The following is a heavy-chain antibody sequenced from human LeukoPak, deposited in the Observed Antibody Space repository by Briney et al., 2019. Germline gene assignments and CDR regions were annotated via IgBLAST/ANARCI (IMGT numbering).Heavy chain of an antibody. CDR1: GFXFSSYA. V-gene: IGHV3-30-3*01. Sequence: GGSLRLSCAASGFXFSSYAIHWVRQAPGKGLEWVAVISYDGDSNNKYYADSAKGRFTISRDNSKNTLYLQMNSLRAEDTAVYYCATDVTMVRGVLDYWGRGTLVTVSS. D-gene: IGHD3-10*01. CDR2: ISYDGDSNNK. J-gene: IGHJ4*02. CDR3: ATDVTMVRGVLDY.